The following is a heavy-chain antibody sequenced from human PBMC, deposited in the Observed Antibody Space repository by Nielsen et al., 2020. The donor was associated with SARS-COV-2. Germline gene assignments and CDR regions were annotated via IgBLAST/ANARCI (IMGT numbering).Heavy chain of an antibody. Sequence: GESLKISCAASGFIVSSNYMSWVRQAPGKGLEWVTVMYSDGSTNYAESVKGRITIYRDNSKNSMYLQMNSLRAEDTAVYYCARGGRIVGYNWFDRWGQGTLVTVSS. J-gene: IGHJ5*02. V-gene: IGHV3-53*01. CDR3: ARGGRIVGYNWFDR. CDR2: MYSDGST. CDR1: GFIVSSNY. D-gene: IGHD1-26*01.